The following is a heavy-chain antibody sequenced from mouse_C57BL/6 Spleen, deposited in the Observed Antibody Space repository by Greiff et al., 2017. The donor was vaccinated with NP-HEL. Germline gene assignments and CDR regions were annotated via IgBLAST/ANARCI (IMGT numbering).Heavy chain of an antibody. Sequence: VQLQQSGPELVKPGASVKISCKASGYAFSSSWMNWVKQRPGKGLEWIGRIYPGDGDSKYNGKFKGKATLTADKYSSTAYMQLSSLTSEDSAVYFCARLRNDGPYFDYWGQGTTLTVSS. D-gene: IGHD2-3*01. V-gene: IGHV1-82*01. CDR1: GYAFSSSW. CDR3: ARLRNDGPYFDY. J-gene: IGHJ2*01. CDR2: IYPGDGDS.